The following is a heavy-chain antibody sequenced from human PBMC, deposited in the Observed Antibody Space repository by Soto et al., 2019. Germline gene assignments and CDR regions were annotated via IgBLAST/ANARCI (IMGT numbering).Heavy chain of an antibody. D-gene: IGHD2-2*01. CDR3: ASSWRDQLLLDY. J-gene: IGHJ4*02. Sequence: ASVKVSCKASGYTFTSYGISWVRQAPGQGLEWMGWISAYNGNTNYAQKLQGRVTMTTDTSTSTAYMELRSLRSDDTAVYYCASSWRDQLLLDYWGQGTLVTVSS. CDR1: GYTFTSYG. V-gene: IGHV1-18*01. CDR2: ISAYNGNT.